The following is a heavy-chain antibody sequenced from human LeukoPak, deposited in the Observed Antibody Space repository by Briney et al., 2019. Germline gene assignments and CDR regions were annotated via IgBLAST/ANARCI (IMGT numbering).Heavy chain of an antibody. Sequence: SETLSLTCTVSGGSISSYYWSWIRQPPGKGLEWIGYIYYSGSTNYNPSLKSRVTISVDTSKNQFSLKLSSVTAADTAVYYCARSPQNYDFWSGYSYYYYYGMDVWGQGTTVTVSS. D-gene: IGHD3-3*01. CDR3: ARSPQNYDFWSGYSYYYYYGMDV. V-gene: IGHV4-59*08. J-gene: IGHJ6*02. CDR2: IYYSGST. CDR1: GGSISSYY.